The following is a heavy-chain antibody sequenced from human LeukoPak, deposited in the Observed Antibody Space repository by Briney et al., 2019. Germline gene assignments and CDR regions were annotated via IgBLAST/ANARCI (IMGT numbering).Heavy chain of an antibody. CDR2: INPSGGST. V-gene: IGHV1-46*01. CDR1: GYTFTSYY. Sequence: ASVKVSCKSSGYTFTSYYMYWVRQAPGQGLEWMGIINPSGGSTSYAQKFQGRVTMTRDTSTSTVYMELSSLRTEDTAVYYCARDSGMVRGTVDYWGQGTLVTVSS. CDR3: ARDSGMVRGTVDY. D-gene: IGHD3-10*01. J-gene: IGHJ4*02.